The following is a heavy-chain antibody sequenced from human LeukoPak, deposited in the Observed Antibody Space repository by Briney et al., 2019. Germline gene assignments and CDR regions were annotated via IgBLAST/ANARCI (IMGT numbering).Heavy chain of an antibody. J-gene: IGHJ6*03. CDR1: GGSISSYY. V-gene: IGHV4-4*07. D-gene: IGHD3-10*01. CDR2: IYTSGST. CDR3: ARGRSSMVRGYYYYYMDV. Sequence: SETLSLTCTVSGGSISSYYWSWIRQPAGKGLEWIGRIYTSGSTNYNPSLKSRVTMSVDTSKNQFSLKLSSVTAADTAVYYCARGRSSMVRGYYYYYMDVWGKGTTVTISS.